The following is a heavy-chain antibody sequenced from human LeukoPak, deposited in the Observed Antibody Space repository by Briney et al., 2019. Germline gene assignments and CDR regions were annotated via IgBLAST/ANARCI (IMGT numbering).Heavy chain of an antibody. V-gene: IGHV4-59*08. J-gene: IGHJ4*02. CDR3: ARSRGVRMFDY. Sequence: PSETLSLTCAVYGGSFSGYYWSWIRQPPGKGLEWIGYIYYSGSTNYNPSLKSRVTISVDTSKNQFSLKLSSVTAADTAVYYCARSRGVRMFDYWGQGTLVTVSS. CDR2: IYYSGST. CDR1: GGSFSGYY. D-gene: IGHD3-10*01.